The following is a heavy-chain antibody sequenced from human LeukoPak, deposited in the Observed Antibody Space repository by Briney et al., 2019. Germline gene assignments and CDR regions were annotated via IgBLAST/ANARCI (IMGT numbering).Heavy chain of an antibody. CDR1: GFTFDDYG. V-gene: IGHV3-21*06. J-gene: IGHJ5*02. Sequence: GGSLRLSCAASGFTFDDYGMSWVRQAPGKGLEWVSCISGNSRYIYYGDPVKGRFTISRDNAKNSLYLQMNSLRAEDTAVYYCTRAMGASTRDARFDPWGQGTLVTVSS. D-gene: IGHD5-18*01. CDR3: TRAMGASTRDARFDP. CDR2: ISGNSRYI.